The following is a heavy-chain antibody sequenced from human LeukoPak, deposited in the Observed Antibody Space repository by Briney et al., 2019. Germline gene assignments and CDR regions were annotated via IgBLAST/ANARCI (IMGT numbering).Heavy chain of an antibody. CDR1: GFTFSSYE. V-gene: IGHV3-23*01. CDR2: ISGSGNST. Sequence: PGGSLRLSCAASGFTFSSYEMNWLRQAPGKGLEWVSAISGSGNSTYHADSVKGRFTISRDNSKNTLYLQMNSLRAEDTAVYYCAKGVVGASNYWGQGTLVTVSS. D-gene: IGHD1-26*01. CDR3: AKGVVGASNY. J-gene: IGHJ4*02.